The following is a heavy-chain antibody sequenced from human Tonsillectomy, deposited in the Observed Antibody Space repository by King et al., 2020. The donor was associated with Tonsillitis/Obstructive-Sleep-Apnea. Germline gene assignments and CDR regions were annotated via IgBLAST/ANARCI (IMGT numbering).Heavy chain of an antibody. CDR1: GFTFEDSG. D-gene: IGHD5-24*01. Sequence: VQLVESGGGVVRPGGSLRLSCSASGFTFEDSGMSWVRQAPGNGLEWVSCINWNVGSTGCADAVKGRFTISSDNAKNSLYLQMNSLRAEDTALYYCVRALRGDGRDYWGQGTLVTVSS. J-gene: IGHJ4*02. CDR3: VRALRGDGRDY. CDR2: INWNVGST. V-gene: IGHV3-20*04.